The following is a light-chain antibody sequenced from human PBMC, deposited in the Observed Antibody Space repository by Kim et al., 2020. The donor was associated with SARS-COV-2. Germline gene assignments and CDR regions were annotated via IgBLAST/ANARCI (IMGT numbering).Light chain of an antibody. V-gene: IGKV3-20*01. Sequence: VLTQSPGTLSLSPGERATLSCKASQSVSSNYLGWYQKKPGKAPRLLIFGASGRATDIPDRFSGSGSGTDFTLTISRLEPEDFAVYYCQQYGSSPWTFGQGTKVDIK. CDR1: QSVSSNY. CDR3: QQYGSSPWT. CDR2: GAS. J-gene: IGKJ1*01.